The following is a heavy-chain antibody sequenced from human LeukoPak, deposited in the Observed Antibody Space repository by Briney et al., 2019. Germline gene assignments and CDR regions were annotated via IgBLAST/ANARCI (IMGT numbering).Heavy chain of an antibody. D-gene: IGHD3-10*01. V-gene: IGHV3-7*01. CDR1: GFTFSSYW. CDR2: IKQDGSEK. CDR3: ANLLFRGRYYMDV. J-gene: IGHJ6*03. Sequence: GGSLRLSCEASGFTFSSYWMSWVRQAPGKGLEWVANIKQDGSEKYYVDSVKGGFTISRDNAKKSLYMQMNSLRAEDTAVYYCANLLFRGRYYMDVWGKGTTVTVSS.